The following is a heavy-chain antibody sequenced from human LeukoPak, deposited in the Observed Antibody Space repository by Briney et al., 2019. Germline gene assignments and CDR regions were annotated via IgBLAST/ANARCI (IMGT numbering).Heavy chain of an antibody. CDR3: ASSRNDYGDYDGLDY. CDR2: IYTSGST. D-gene: IGHD4-17*01. CDR1: GGSISSYY. Sequence: SETLSLTCTVSGGSISSYYWSWIRQPAGKGLEWIGRIYTSGSTNYNPSLKSRVTMSVDTSKNQFSLKLSSVTAADTAVYYCASSRNDYGDYDGLDYWGQGTLVTVSS. V-gene: IGHV4-4*07. J-gene: IGHJ4*02.